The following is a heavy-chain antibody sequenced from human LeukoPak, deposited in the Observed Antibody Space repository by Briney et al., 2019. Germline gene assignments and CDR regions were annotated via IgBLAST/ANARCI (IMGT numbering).Heavy chain of an antibody. D-gene: IGHD3-3*02. CDR3: ARGPLRSERFSVDDAFDI. Sequence: PGGSLRLSCAASGFTFSDYYMSWIRQAPGKGLEWVSYISSSGSTIYYADSVKGRFTISRDNAKNSLYLQMNSLRAEDTAVYYCARGPLRSERFSVDDAFDIWGQGTLVTVSS. CDR1: GFTFSDYY. V-gene: IGHV3-11*01. J-gene: IGHJ3*02. CDR2: ISSSGSTI.